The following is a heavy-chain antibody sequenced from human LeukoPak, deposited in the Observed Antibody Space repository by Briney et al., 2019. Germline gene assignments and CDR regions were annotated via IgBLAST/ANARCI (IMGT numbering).Heavy chain of an antibody. V-gene: IGHV3-53*01. CDR1: GFTVSSSY. Sequence: PEGSLRLSCAASGFTVSSSYMNWVRQAPGKGPEWVSVIYSGGSTYYADSVKGRFTISRDNSKNTLYLQMNSLRVEDTAVYYCARGRPHFDYWGQGTLVTVSS. CDR2: IYSGGST. CDR3: ARGRPHFDY. J-gene: IGHJ4*02. D-gene: IGHD1-14*01.